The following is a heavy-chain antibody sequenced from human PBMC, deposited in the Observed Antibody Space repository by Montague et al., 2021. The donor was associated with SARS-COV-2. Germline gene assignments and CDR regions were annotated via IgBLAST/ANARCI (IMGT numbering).Heavy chain of an antibody. Sequence: SETLSLTCTVSGGSVSSSCYYWGWLRQPPGKGLVWIGSIYYSGSTHYNPSLNSLVTISADTSKNQFYLKLSSVTAADTAVYSCARRGDYGGPRFDYWGQGTMVSVSS. D-gene: IGHD4-23*01. CDR3: ARRGDYGGPRFDY. CDR1: GGSVSSSCYY. J-gene: IGHJ4*01. V-gene: IGHV4-39*01. CDR2: IYYSGST.